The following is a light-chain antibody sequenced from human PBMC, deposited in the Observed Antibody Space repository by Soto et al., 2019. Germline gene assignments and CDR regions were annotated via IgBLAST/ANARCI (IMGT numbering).Light chain of an antibody. V-gene: IGLV4-69*01. CDR2: LNSDGSH. CDR3: QTWGTGIPWV. CDR1: SGHSNYA. J-gene: IGLJ3*02. Sequence: QLVLTQSPSASASLGASVKLTCTLSSGHSNYAIAWHQQQPEKGPRYLMNLNSDGSHNKGDGIPDRFSGSSSGAERYLTISSLQSEDEADYYCQTWGTGIPWVFGGGTKVTVL.